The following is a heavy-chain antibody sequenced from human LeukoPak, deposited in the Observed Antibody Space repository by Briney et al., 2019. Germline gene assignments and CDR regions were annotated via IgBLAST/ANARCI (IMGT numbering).Heavy chain of an antibody. CDR1: GFTFSSYN. CDR3: AKVRFHYYYYMDV. CDR2: ISGSGDIA. J-gene: IGHJ6*03. V-gene: IGHV3-23*01. Sequence: PGGSLRLSCAASGFTFSSYNMNWVRQAPGKGLEWVSAISGSGDIAYHADSVKGRFTISRDNSKNTLYLQMNSLRAEDTAVYYCAKVRFHYYYYMDVWGKGTTVTVSS. D-gene: IGHD3-3*01.